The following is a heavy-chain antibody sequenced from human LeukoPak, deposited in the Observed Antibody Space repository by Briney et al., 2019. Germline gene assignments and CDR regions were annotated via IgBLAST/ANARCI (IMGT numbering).Heavy chain of an antibody. J-gene: IGHJ4*02. V-gene: IGHV3-7*04. D-gene: IGHD4-17*01. CDR2: IKQDGSEK. Sequence: GGSLRLSCAASGFTFSSYWMTWVRQAPGKGLEWVANIKQDGSEKYYVDSVKDRFTFSRDNAKNSLYLQMNSLRAEDTAVCYCARVNGPYFDYWGQGTLVTVSS. CDR3: ARVNGPYFDY. CDR1: GFTFSSYW.